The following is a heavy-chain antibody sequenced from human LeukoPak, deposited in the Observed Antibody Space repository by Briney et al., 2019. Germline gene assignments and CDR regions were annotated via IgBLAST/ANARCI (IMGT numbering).Heavy chain of an antibody. D-gene: IGHD3-9*01. CDR1: GFTFSSYG. CDR3: AKDPPLYFDWPEGYFQH. V-gene: IGHV3-33*06. J-gene: IGHJ1*01. CDR2: IWYDGSKK. Sequence: GRSLRLSCEASGFTFSSYGMHWVRQAPGKGLEWVAVIWYDGSKKYCADSVKGRFTISRDNSKNTLYVQMNSLRAEDTAVYHCAKDPPLYFDWPEGYFQHWGQGTLVTVSS.